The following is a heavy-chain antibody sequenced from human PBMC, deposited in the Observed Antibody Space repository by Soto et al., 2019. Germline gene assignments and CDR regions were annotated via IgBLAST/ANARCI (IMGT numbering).Heavy chain of an antibody. CDR2: ISYDGSNK. Sequence: QVQLVESGGGVVQPGRSLRLSCAASGFTFSSYGMHWVRQAPGKGLEWVAVISYDGSNKYYADSVKGRFTISRDNSKNTLYLQMNSLRAEDTAVYYCAKASSYYDILTGYDYWGQGTLVTVSS. CDR1: GFTFSSYG. V-gene: IGHV3-30*18. CDR3: AKASSYYDILTGYDY. J-gene: IGHJ4*02. D-gene: IGHD3-9*01.